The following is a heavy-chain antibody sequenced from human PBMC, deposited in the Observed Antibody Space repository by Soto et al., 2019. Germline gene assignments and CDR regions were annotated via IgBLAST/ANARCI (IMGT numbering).Heavy chain of an antibody. CDR1: GFTFSSYG. CDR2: ISYDGSNK. J-gene: IGHJ3*02. Sequence: GGSLRLSCAASGFTFSSYGMHWVRQAPGKGLEWVAVISYDGSNKYYADSVKGRFTISRDNSKNTLYLQMNSLRAEDTAVYYCAKSCSGYDIEGCDAFDIWGQGTMVTVSS. V-gene: IGHV3-30*18. CDR3: AKSCSGYDIEGCDAFDI. D-gene: IGHD5-12*01.